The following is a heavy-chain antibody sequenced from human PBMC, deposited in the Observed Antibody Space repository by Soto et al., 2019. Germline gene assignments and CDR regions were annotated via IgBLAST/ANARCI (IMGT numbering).Heavy chain of an antibody. J-gene: IGHJ4*02. CDR2: INWDTGGI. CDR1: GFTFDDYA. V-gene: IGHV3-9*01. D-gene: IGHD3-22*01. Sequence: HPGGSLRLSCVASGFTFDDYAMHWVRQAPGKGLEWVSGINWDTGGIVYADSVMGRFTISRDNAKNSLYLQMNSLRTEDTALYFCAKGQRSHYYDTSGYRAADHWGQGTLVTVSS. CDR3: AKGQRSHYYDTSGYRAADH.